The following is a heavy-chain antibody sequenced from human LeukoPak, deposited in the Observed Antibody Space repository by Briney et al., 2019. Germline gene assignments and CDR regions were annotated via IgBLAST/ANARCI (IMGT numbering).Heavy chain of an antibody. J-gene: IGHJ3*02. CDR3: AKDMRLWFGELPDFDI. V-gene: IGHV3-23*01. D-gene: IGHD3-10*01. Sequence: GKSLRLSCAASGFTFSSYAMGWVRQAPGKGLEWVSTIGGSGGSTYYADSVKGRFTISRDNSKNTLYLQINSLRAEDTAVYYCAKDMRLWFGELPDFDIWGQGTMVTVSS. CDR2: IGGSGGST. CDR1: GFTFSSYA.